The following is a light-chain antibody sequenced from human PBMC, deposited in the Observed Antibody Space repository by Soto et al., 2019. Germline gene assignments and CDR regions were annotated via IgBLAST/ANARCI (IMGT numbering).Light chain of an antibody. CDR1: QSVSSN. Sequence: EIVMTQSPATLSVSPGERATLSCRASQSVSSNLAWYQEKPGQAPRLLIYGASTRATGIPDRFSGSGSGTDFTLTIRSLQSEDFAVYYCQQYNNWPPEGTVGQGTRLEIK. V-gene: IGKV3-15*01. CDR3: QQYNNWPPEGT. J-gene: IGKJ5*01. CDR2: GAS.